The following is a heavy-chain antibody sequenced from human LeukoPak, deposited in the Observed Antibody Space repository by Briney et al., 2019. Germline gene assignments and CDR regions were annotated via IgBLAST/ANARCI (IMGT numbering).Heavy chain of an antibody. J-gene: IGHJ3*02. D-gene: IGHD2-15*01. CDR2: INPSGGST. CDR1: GYTFTGYY. V-gene: IGHV1-46*01. CDR3: ARDYCSGGSCYIDAFDI. Sequence: GASVKVSCKASGYTFTGYYMHWVRQAPGQGLEWMVIINPSGGSTSYAQKFQGRVTMTRDMSTSTVYMELSSLRSEDTAVYYCARDYCSGGSCYIDAFDIWGQGTMVTVSS.